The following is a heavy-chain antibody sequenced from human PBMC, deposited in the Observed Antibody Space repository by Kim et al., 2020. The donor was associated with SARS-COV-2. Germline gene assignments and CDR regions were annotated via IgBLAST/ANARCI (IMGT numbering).Heavy chain of an antibody. J-gene: IGHJ4*02. D-gene: IGHD3-10*01. CDR1: GITFRTSW. CDR2: INEDGSEK. Sequence: GGSLRLSCAASGITFRTSWMTWVRQAPGKGLEWVANINEDGSEKYYVDSVKGRFTASRDNDNNLLYLQMSSLRAEDTAVYYCARSRWFGSYFDHWGQGTL. V-gene: IGHV3-7*01. CDR3: ARSRWFGSYFDH.